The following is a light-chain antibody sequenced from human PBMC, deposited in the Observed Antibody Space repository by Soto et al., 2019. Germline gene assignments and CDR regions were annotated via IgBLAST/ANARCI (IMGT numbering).Light chain of an antibody. CDR3: SSYVNYKSEV. CDR1: STDVGGYNY. CDR2: EVN. J-gene: IGLJ1*01. Sequence: QSVLTQPPSASGSPGQSVTISCTGTSTDVGGYNYVSWYQQHPGKAPKLLILEVNKRPSGVPDRFSGSKSGNTASLTVSGLQAEDEADYYCSSYVNYKSEVFGTGTKVTVL. V-gene: IGLV2-8*01.